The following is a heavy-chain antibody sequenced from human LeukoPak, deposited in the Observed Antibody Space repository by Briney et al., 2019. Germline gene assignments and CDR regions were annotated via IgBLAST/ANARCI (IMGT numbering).Heavy chain of an antibody. V-gene: IGHV3-48*03. D-gene: IGHD2-2*01. J-gene: IGHJ6*02. CDR1: GFTFSSYE. CDR2: ISGSGSTI. Sequence: PGGSLRLSCAASGFTFSSYEMNWVRQAPGKGLEWVSYISGSGSTIYYADSVKGRFTISTDNAKNSLYLQMNSLRAEDTAVYYCARARGRGEFRYCSSTSCPDYYGMDVWGQGTTVTVSS. CDR3: ARARGRGEFRYCSSTSCPDYYGMDV.